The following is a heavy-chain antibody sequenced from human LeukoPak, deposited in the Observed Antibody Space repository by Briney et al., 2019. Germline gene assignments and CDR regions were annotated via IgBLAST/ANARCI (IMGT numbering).Heavy chain of an antibody. CDR1: GYTFTGYY. J-gene: IGHJ4*02. CDR3: AGYSSSWLGYFDY. CDR2: MNPNSGNT. Sequence: GASVKVSCKASGYTFTGYYMHWVRQAPGQGLEWMGWMNPNSGNTGYAQKFQGRVTMTRNTSISTAYMELSSLRSEDTAVYYCAGYSSSWLGYFDYWGQGTLVTVSS. V-gene: IGHV1-8*02. D-gene: IGHD6-13*01.